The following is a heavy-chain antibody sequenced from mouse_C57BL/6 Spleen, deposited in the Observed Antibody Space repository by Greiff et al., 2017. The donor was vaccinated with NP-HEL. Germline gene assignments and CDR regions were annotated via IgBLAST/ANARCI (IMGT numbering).Heavy chain of an antibody. J-gene: IGHJ3*01. CDR3: ASGNYAWFAY. V-gene: IGHV1-82*01. CDR1: GYAFSSSW. CDR2: IYPGDGDT. Sequence: QVQLQQSGPELVKPGASVKISCKASGYAFSSSWMNWVKQRPGKGLEWIGRIYPGDGDTNYNGKFKGKATLTADKSSSTAYMQLSSLTSEDSAVYFCASGNYAWFAYWGQGTLVTVSA. D-gene: IGHD2-1*01.